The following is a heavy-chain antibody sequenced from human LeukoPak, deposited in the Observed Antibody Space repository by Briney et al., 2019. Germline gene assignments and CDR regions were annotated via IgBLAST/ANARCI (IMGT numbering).Heavy chain of an antibody. V-gene: IGHV4-38-2*02. CDR3: AKSGGYGLIDY. J-gene: IGHJ4*02. Sequence: PSETLSLTCTVSGYSISSGYYWGWIRQPPGKGLEWIGSIYSSGSTYYNASLQSRVTTSIETSKNQISLRLNSVTAADTAIYYCAKSGGYGLIDYWGQGTLVTVSS. D-gene: IGHD1-26*01. CDR2: IYSSGST. CDR1: GYSISSGYY.